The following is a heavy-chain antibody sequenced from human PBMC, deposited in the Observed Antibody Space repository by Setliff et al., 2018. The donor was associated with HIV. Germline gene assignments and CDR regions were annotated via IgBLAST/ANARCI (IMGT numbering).Heavy chain of an antibody. J-gene: IGHJ4*02. Sequence: PSETLSLTCTVSGDSIISSRNFWGWIRQPPGKGLEWIGNIHSSGSTYYNPSLKSRVFISVDLSINRFSLKLHSVTAADTAVYYCASGEDSGTYGEPYDSWGQGALVTVSS. CDR2: IHSSGST. D-gene: IGHD1-26*01. CDR3: ASGEDSGTYGEPYDS. V-gene: IGHV4-39*01. CDR1: GDSIISSRNF.